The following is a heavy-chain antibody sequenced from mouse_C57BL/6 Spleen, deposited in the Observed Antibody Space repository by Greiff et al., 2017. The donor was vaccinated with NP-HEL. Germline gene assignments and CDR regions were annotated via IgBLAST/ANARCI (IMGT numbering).Heavy chain of an antibody. CDR3: ARERELGRFAY. Sequence: EVKLLESGPGLVKPSQSLSLTCSVTGYSITSGYYWNWIRQFPGNKLEWMGYISYDGSNNYNPSLKNRISITRDTSKNQFFLKLNSVTTEDTATYYCARERELGRFAYWGQGTLVTVSA. D-gene: IGHD4-1*01. CDR2: ISYDGSN. J-gene: IGHJ3*01. V-gene: IGHV3-6*01. CDR1: GYSITSGYY.